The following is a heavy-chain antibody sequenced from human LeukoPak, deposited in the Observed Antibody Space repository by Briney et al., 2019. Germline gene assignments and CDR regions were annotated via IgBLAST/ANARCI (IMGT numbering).Heavy chain of an antibody. CDR1: EFTFSNYD. J-gene: IGHJ4*02. D-gene: IGHD4-11*01. CDR2: IDTAGNT. CDR3: AKDRVRFYFDY. V-gene: IGHV3-13*01. Sequence: PGGSLRLSCAASEFTFSNYDMHWVRQAAGKGLEWVSTIDTAGNTWYPDSVKGRFTISRENAKNSLNLQMNSLRVGDTAVYYCAKDRVRFYFDYWGQGTLVTVSS.